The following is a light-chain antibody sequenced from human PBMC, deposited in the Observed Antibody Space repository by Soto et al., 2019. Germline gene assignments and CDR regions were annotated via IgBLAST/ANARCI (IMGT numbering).Light chain of an antibody. V-gene: IGKV3-20*01. CDR1: ESVSNY. Sequence: EILETKSPGTRSLSPGEGATLSCRASESVSNYFAWYQQKPGQAPRLLIYGTSSRATGIPDRFSGSGSGTDFTLTISRLEPEDFAVYYCQQYGNSPITFGQGTRLEIK. CDR2: GTS. J-gene: IGKJ5*01. CDR3: QQYGNSPIT.